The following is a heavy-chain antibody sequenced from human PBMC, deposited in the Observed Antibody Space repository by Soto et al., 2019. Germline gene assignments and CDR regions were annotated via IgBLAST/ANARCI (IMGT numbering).Heavy chain of an antibody. V-gene: IGHV4-4*02. J-gene: IGHJ6*02. CDR2: IYHSGST. Sequence: SETLSLTCAVSSGSISSSNWWSWVRQPPGKGLEWIGEIYHSGSTNYNPSLKSRVTISVDTSKNQFSLKLSSVTAADTAVYYCARDRRRIFGVPTDGMDVWGQGTTVTVSS. CDR1: SGSISSSNW. D-gene: IGHD3-3*01. CDR3: ARDRRRIFGVPTDGMDV.